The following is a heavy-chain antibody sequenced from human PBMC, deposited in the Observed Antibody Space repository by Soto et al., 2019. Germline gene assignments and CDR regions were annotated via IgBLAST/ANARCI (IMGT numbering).Heavy chain of an antibody. CDR2: INHSGST. V-gene: IGHV4-34*01. Sequence: SETLSLTCAVYGGSFSGYYWSWIRQPPGKGLEWIGEINHSGSTNYNPSLKSRVTISVDTSKNQFSLKLSSVTAADTAVYYCARGSPAAFYYYYYYMDVWGKGTTVTVSS. J-gene: IGHJ6*03. CDR1: GGSFSGYY. D-gene: IGHD2-15*01. CDR3: ARGSPAAFYYYYYYMDV.